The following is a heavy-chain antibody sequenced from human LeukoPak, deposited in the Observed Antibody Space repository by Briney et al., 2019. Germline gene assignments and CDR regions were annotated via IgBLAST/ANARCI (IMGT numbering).Heavy chain of an antibody. CDR1: GFTFSSYA. V-gene: IGHV3-23*01. D-gene: IGHD4-17*01. Sequence: GGSLRLSCAASGFTFSSYAMSWVRQAPGKGLEWVSSISGSGSVTYYADSVKGRFTISRDKSKNTLYLQMNSLRAEDAAVYYCAKGDVYGDYYVSSWGQGTLVTVSS. J-gene: IGHJ5*02. CDR2: ISGSGSVT. CDR3: AKGDVYGDYYVSS.